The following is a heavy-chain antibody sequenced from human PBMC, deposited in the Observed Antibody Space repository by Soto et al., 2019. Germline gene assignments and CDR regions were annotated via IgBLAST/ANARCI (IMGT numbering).Heavy chain of an antibody. CDR2: INHSGST. D-gene: IGHD3-10*01. CDR1: GGSFSGYY. CDR3: ARTLILWFTPDY. V-gene: IGHV4-34*01. J-gene: IGHJ4*02. Sequence: QVQLQQWSAGLLKPSETLSLTCAVYGGSFSGYYWSWIRQPPGKGLEWIGEINHSGSTNYNPSLKSRVTISVDTSKNQFSLKLSSVTAADTAVYYCARTLILWFTPDYWGQGTLVTVSS.